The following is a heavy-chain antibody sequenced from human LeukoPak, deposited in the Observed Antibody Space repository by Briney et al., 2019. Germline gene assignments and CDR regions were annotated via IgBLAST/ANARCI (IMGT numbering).Heavy chain of an antibody. J-gene: IGHJ5*02. V-gene: IGHV4-4*07. D-gene: IGHD3-10*01. CDR1: GGSISSYY. CDR2: IYTSGST. CDR3: AREGTSGGLNWLDP. Sequence: PSETLSLTCTVSGGSISSYYWSWIRQPAGKGLEWIGRIYTSGSTNYNPSLKSRVTMSVDTSKNQFSLRLSSVNAADTAVYFCAREGTSGGLNWLDPWGQGTLATVSS.